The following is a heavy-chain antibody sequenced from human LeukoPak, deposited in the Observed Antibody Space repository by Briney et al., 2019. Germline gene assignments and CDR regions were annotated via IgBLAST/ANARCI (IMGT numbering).Heavy chain of an antibody. V-gene: IGHV4-39*02. CDR1: GDSINSSSYY. CDR3: ARHGEEVAPGNPYNWFDP. Sequence: NPSETLSLTCTVSGDSINSSSYYWGWIRQPPGKGLEWIATFYYNGGIYYNPSLASRVTTSVDASKNHFTLKLTSVTAADTAVYFCARHGEEVAPGNPYNWFDPWGQGTLVTVSS. D-gene: IGHD5-24*01. CDR2: FYYNGGI. J-gene: IGHJ5*02.